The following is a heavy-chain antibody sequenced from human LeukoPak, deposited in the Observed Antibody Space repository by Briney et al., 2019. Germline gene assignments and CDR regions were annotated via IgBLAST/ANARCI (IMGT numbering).Heavy chain of an antibody. V-gene: IGHV4-39*01. D-gene: IGHD2-21*01. Sequence: SETLSLTCIVSGGSISSSSYYWGWIRQPPGKGLEWIGSIYYSGSTYYNPSLKSRVTVSVDTSENQFSLKLSSVIAADTAVYYCARQMRGLGLPYPSHVDYWGQGTLVTVSS. J-gene: IGHJ4*02. CDR2: IYYSGST. CDR1: GGSISSSSYY. CDR3: ARQMRGLGLPYPSHVDY.